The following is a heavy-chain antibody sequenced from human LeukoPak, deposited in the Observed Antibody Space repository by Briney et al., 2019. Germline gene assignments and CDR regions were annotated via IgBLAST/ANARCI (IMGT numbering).Heavy chain of an antibody. D-gene: IGHD6-19*01. CDR3: ARVNEAVAGTDY. Sequence: PGGSLRLSCAASGFTFNSYRMNRVRQAPGKGLEWVSSISSSSSYIYYADSVKDRFTISRDNAKNSLYLQMNSLRAEDTAVYYCARVNEAVAGTDYWGQGTLVTVSS. V-gene: IGHV3-21*01. CDR2: ISSSSSYI. CDR1: GFTFNSYR. J-gene: IGHJ4*02.